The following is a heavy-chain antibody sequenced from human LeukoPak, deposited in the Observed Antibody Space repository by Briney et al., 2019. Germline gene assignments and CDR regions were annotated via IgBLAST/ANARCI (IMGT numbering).Heavy chain of an antibody. CDR1: GFTFSSYW. V-gene: IGHV3-74*01. CDR3: AKAKEIPSYSGSYYFDY. Sequence: PGGSLRLSCAASGFTFSSYWMHWVRQAPGKGLVWVSRINSDGSSTSYADSVKGRFTTSRDNAKNTLYLQMNSLRAEDTAVYYCAKAKEIPSYSGSYYFDYWGQGTLVTVSS. D-gene: IGHD1-26*01. J-gene: IGHJ4*02. CDR2: INSDGSST.